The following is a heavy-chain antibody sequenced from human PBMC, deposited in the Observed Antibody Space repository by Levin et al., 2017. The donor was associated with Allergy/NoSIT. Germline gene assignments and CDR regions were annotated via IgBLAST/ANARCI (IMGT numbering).Heavy chain of an antibody. J-gene: IGHJ3*01. V-gene: IGHV4-39*01. CDR2: IYYSGST. CDR1: GGSIRGTTYY. Sequence: PSETLSLTCTVSGGSIRGTTYYWAWVRQPPGKGLEWLASIYYSGSTYNNPSLEGRVTVSVDTSKNQFSLSLASVTAADTAVYYCASPATLYGDYREDTFHVWGQGTKVTVSS. D-gene: IGHD4-17*01. CDR3: ASPATLYGDYREDTFHV.